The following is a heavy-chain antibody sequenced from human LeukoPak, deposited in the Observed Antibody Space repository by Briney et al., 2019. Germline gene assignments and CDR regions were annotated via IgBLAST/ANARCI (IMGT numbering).Heavy chain of an antibody. CDR3: ARDTSKRGGY. CDR1: GFTFSNYA. J-gene: IGHJ4*02. D-gene: IGHD2-2*01. Sequence: PGRSLRLSWAASGFTFSNYAMHWVRQAPGEGLEWVAVILYDETNKYYADSVKGRLTIARGNSKSTLYLQMNSLRPEDTAMYYYARDTSKRGGYWGQGTLVTVSS. V-gene: IGHV3-30*04. CDR2: ILYDETNK.